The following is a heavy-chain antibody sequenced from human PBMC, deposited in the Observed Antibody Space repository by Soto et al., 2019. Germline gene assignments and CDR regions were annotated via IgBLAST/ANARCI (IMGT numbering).Heavy chain of an antibody. V-gene: IGHV1-18*01. CDR2: ISAYNGNT. J-gene: IGHJ5*02. D-gene: IGHD3-22*01. CDR1: GYTFTSYA. Sequence: ASVKVSCKASGYTFTSYAMHWVRQAPGQRLEWMGWISAYNGNTNYAQKLQGRVTMTTDTSTSTAYMELRSLRSDDTAVYYCARDAGRITMIVVVNANWFDPWGQGTLVTVSS. CDR3: ARDAGRITMIVVVNANWFDP.